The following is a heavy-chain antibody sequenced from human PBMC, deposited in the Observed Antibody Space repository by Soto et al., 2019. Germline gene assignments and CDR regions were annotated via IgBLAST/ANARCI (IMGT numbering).Heavy chain of an antibody. Sequence: SETLSLTCTVSGGSISSYCWSWIRQPPGKGLEWIGYIYYSGSTYYNPSLKSRVTISVDTSKNQFSLKLSSVTAADTAVYYCARRHNFQYCISTSCYAGSGHWSDPWGQGTLVTVSS. D-gene: IGHD2-2*01. J-gene: IGHJ5*02. CDR3: ARRHNFQYCISTSCYAGSGHWSDP. CDR1: GGSISSYC. CDR2: IYYSGST. V-gene: IGHV4-59*06.